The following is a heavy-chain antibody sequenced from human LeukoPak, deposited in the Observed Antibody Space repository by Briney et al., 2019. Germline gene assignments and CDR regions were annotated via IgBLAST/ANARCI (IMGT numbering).Heavy chain of an antibody. D-gene: IGHD3-10*01. CDR2: IRFEGSNK. V-gene: IGHV3-30*02. CDR3: ARAPNYYGSGSYYTLYYYYGMDV. J-gene: IGHJ6*02. CDR1: VFTFSSYG. Sequence: PGGTLRLSCAASVFTFSSYGMHWVRQAPGKGREWVAFIRFEGSNKYYADSVKGRFTISRDNSKNTLYLQMNSLRAEDTAVYYCARAPNYYGSGSYYTLYYYYGMDVWGQGTTVTVSS.